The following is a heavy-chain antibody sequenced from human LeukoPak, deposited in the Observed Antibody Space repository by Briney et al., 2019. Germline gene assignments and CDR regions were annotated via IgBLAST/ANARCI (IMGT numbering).Heavy chain of an antibody. CDR3: ATDAGLRFLEWPYDAFDI. J-gene: IGHJ3*02. D-gene: IGHD3-3*01. CDR1: GYTLTELS. CDR2: FDPEDGET. V-gene: IGHV1-24*01. Sequence: ASVKVSCKVSGYTLTELSMHWVRQAPGKGLEWMGGFDPEDGETIYAQKFQGRVTMTEDTSTDTAYMELSSLRSEDTAVYYCATDAGLRFLEWPYDAFDIWGQGTMVTVSS.